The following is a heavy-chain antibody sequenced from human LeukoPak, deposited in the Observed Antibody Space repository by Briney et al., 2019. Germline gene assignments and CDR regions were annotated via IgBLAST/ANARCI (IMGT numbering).Heavy chain of an antibody. CDR2: TRNKANSYTT. CDR1: GFTFSAHY. CDR3: ARVPGTTFLLSYMDV. Sequence: GGSLRLSCAASGFTFSAHYMDWVRQAPGKGLEWVGRTRNKANSYTTEYAASVKGRFAISRDDSKNSLYLQMNSLKTEDTAVYYCARVPGTTFLLSYMDVWGKGTTVTVPS. D-gene: IGHD1-7*01. V-gene: IGHV3-72*01. J-gene: IGHJ6*03.